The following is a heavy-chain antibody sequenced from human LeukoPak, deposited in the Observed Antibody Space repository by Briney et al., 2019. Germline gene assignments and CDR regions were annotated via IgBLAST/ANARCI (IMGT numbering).Heavy chain of an antibody. Sequence: HTGGSLRLSCAASGFTFSSYAMSWVRQAPGKGLEWVSAISGSGGSTYYADSVKGRFTISRDNSKNTLYLQMNSLRAEDTAVYYCAKAPQVVVAANQDSWGQGTLVTVSS. CDR2: ISGSGGST. D-gene: IGHD2-15*01. J-gene: IGHJ4*02. CDR3: AKAPQVVVAANQDS. CDR1: GFTFSSYA. V-gene: IGHV3-23*01.